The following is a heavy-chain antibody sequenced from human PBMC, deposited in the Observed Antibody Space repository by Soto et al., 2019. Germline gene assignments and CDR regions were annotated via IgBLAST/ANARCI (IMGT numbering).Heavy chain of an antibody. Sequence: VQLVESGGGLVQPGGSLRLSCAASGFTVSSNYMSWVRQAPVKGLAWVSIIYSGGSTYYADSVKVRFTISRDNSKNTLYLQMNSRRAEDTAGYYCASVGNYDIWGWFDPWGQGTLVTVSS. CDR1: GFTVSSNY. CDR3: ASVGNYDIWGWFDP. J-gene: IGHJ5*02. V-gene: IGHV3-66*01. CDR2: IYSGGST. D-gene: IGHD3-9*01.